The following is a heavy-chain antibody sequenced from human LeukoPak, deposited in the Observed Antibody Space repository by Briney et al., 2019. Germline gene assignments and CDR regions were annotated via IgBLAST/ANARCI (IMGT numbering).Heavy chain of an antibody. CDR2: INHSGST. J-gene: IGHJ4*02. CDR1: GGSFSGYY. D-gene: IGHD3-3*01. CDR3: AREARQIWSGYCDFDY. Sequence: SETLSLTCAVHGGSFSGYYWSWIRQPPGKGLEWIGEINHSGSTNYNPSLKSRVTKSVDTSKNQFSLKLSSVTAADTAVYYCAREARQIWSGYCDFDYWGQGTLVTVSS. V-gene: IGHV4-34*01.